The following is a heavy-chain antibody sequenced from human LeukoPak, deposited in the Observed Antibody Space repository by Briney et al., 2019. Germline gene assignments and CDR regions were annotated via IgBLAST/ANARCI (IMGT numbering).Heavy chain of an antibody. CDR2: IRYNGINK. D-gene: IGHD3-9*01. J-gene: IGHJ6*04. CDR1: GLTFSNYG. Sequence: GGSLRLSCAASGLTFSNYGMHWVRQAPGKGLEWVAFIRYNGINKYYADSVKGRFTISRDNSKNTLYLQMNSLRAEDTALYYCVKGRTGSRYSAMDVWAKGTTVTVSS. V-gene: IGHV3-30*02. CDR3: VKGRTGSRYSAMDV.